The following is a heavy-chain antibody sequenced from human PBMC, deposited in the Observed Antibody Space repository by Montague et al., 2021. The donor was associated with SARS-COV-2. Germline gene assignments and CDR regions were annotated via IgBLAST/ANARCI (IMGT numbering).Heavy chain of an antibody. D-gene: IGHD3-3*01. J-gene: IGHJ6*03. CDR3: ARDYRYYDFWSGYSKGQNYYYYYYMDV. CDR1: GFTFSSYA. Sequence: SLSLSCAASGFTFSSYAMHWVRQAPGKGLEWVAVISYDGSNKYYADSVKGRFTISRDNSKNTLYLQMNSLRAEDTAVYYCARDYRYYDFWSGYSKGQNYYYYYYMDVWGKGTTVTVSS. V-gene: IGHV3-30*04. CDR2: ISYDGSNK.